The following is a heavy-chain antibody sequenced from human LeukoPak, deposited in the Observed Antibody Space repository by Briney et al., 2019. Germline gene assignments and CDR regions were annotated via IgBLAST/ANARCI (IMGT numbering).Heavy chain of an antibody. CDR2: IYYSGST. CDR1: GGSISSSSYY. J-gene: IGHJ3*02. V-gene: IGHV4-39*07. D-gene: IGHD3-22*01. Sequence: SETLSLTCTVSGGSISSSSYYWGWIRQPPGKGLEGIGSIYYSGSTYYNPSLKSRVTISVDTSKNQFSLKLSSVTAADTAVYFCARARNYYDSSDYYYEGDAFDIWGQGTMVTVSS. CDR3: ARARNYYDSSDYYYEGDAFDI.